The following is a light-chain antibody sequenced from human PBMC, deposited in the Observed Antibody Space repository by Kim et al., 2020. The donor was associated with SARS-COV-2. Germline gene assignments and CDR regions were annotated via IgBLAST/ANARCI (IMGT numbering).Light chain of an antibody. J-gene: IGLJ2*01. CDR1: RLRRYY. Sequence: ALGQTVRITWQRKRLRRYYATWDHQKPGQGPILVIYGKNNRPTGIPDRISGSSSGNTASLTITGTQAGDEADYYCNSRDSNDNVVFGGGTKLTVL. CDR2: GKN. V-gene: IGLV3-19*01. CDR3: NSRDSNDNVV.